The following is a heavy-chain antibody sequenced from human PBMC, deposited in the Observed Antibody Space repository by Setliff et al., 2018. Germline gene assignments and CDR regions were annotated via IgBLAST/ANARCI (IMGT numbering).Heavy chain of an antibody. J-gene: IGHJ6*03. CDR1: GGSRGNAIF. Sequence: ASETLSLTCTVSGGSRGNAIFWGWIRQPPGKGLEWIGSTYYNGDAYCNPSLKSRVTMSVDTSRNQFSLKLSSVTAADTAVYYCARHVGSRGRGYNYYYYYMDVWGKGTTVTVSS. V-gene: IGHV4-39*01. D-gene: IGHD3-10*01. CDR3: ARHVGSRGRGYNYYYYYMDV. CDR2: TYYNGDA.